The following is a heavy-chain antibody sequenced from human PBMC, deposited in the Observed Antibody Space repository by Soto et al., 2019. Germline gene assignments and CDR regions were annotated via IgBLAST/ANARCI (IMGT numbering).Heavy chain of an antibody. Sequence: SETLSLTCAVYGGSFSDYFWSWIRQPPGKGLEWIGEINHSGTTNYNPSLKSRVTISLDTSKNHFSLNLTSVTAADTAVYYCARRKDGITMVRGVIIKSSYFDYWGQGTLVTVSS. V-gene: IGHV4-34*01. CDR3: ARRKDGITMVRGVIIKSSYFDY. CDR2: INHSGTT. D-gene: IGHD3-10*01. CDR1: GGSFSDYF. J-gene: IGHJ4*02.